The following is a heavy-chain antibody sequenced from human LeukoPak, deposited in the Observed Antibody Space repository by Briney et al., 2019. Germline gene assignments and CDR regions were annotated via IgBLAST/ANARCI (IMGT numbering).Heavy chain of an antibody. V-gene: IGHV1-2*02. CDR1: GYTFTGYY. CDR3: ARDRGYCSSTSCPANTEYYMDV. CDR2: INPNSGGT. D-gene: IGHD2-2*01. Sequence: VASVKVSCKASGYTFTGYYMHWVRQAPGQGLGWMGWINPNSGGTNYAQKFQGRVTMTRDTSISTAYMELSRLRSDDTAVYYCARDRGYCSSTSCPANTEYYMDVWGKGTTVTVSS. J-gene: IGHJ6*03.